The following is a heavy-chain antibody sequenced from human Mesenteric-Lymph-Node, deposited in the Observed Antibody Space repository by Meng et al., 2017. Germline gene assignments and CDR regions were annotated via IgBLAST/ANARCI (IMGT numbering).Heavy chain of an antibody. CDR3: ARGPTKGIAARRGLWFDP. D-gene: IGHD6-6*01. J-gene: IGHJ5*02. Sequence: QVQLVESGDEVKKPGASVKVSCKASGYTLTSYDINWVRQATGQGLEWMGWMNPNSGNTGYAQKFQGRVTMTRNTSISTAYMELSSLRSEDTAVYYCARGPTKGIAARRGLWFDPWGQGTLVTVSS. CDR1: GYTLTSYD. CDR2: MNPNSGNT. V-gene: IGHV1-8*01.